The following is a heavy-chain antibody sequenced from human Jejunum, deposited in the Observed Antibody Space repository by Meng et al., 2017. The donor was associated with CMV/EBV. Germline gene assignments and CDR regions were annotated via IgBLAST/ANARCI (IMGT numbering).Heavy chain of an antibody. D-gene: IGHD6-19*01. J-gene: IGHJ4*02. V-gene: IGHV3-15*01. CDR2: IKSKSDGGTT. CDR3: TTAPFSGAWSQEGY. Sequence: FTFSSAWMSWVRQAPGKGLEWVGLIKSKSDGGTTDYAAPMKGRFFISRDDSKNTLSLQMNSLQIEDTAVYYCTTAPFSGAWSQEGYWGQGTRVTVSS. CDR1: FTFSSAW.